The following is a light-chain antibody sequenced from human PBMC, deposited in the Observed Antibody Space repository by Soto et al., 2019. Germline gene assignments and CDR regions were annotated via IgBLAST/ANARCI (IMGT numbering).Light chain of an antibody. Sequence: IVLTQSPATLSVSPGERATLSCRASQSVSRLLAWYQQKPRQAPRLLIYDTSTWATGIPARFSGSGSGTDFTLTISSLQSEDFAIYYCQQYNTWPYTFGQGTKLEIK. CDR2: DTS. CDR1: QSVSRL. V-gene: IGKV3-15*01. J-gene: IGKJ2*01. CDR3: QQYNTWPYT.